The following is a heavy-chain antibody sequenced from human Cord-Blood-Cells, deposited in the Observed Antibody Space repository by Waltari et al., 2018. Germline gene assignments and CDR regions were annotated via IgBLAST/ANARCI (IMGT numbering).Heavy chain of an antibody. Sequence: QVQLVQSGAEVKKPESSVKVSCKASGGTFSSYALRWVRHAPGQGLEWMGGIIPIFGTANYAQKFQGRVTITADESTSTAYMELSSLRSEDTAVYYCARFSDRTAALYYGMDVWGQGTTVTVSS. V-gene: IGHV1-69*01. CDR2: IIPIFGTA. J-gene: IGHJ6*02. CDR3: ARFSDRTAALYYGMDV. D-gene: IGHD6-13*01. CDR1: GGTFSSYA.